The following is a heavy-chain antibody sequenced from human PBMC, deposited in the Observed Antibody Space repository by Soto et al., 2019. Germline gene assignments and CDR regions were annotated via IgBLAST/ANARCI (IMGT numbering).Heavy chain of an antibody. CDR1: GFTFSSYS. J-gene: IGHJ4*02. CDR3: ARDITPSYYDILTGPDY. V-gene: IGHV3-21*01. CDR2: ISSSSSYI. D-gene: IGHD3-9*01. Sequence: GGSLRLSCAASGFTFSSYSMNWVRQAPGKGLEWVSSISSSSSYIYYADSVKGRFTISRDNAKNSLYLQMNSLRAEDTAVYYCARDITPSYYDILTGPDYWGQGTLVTVSS.